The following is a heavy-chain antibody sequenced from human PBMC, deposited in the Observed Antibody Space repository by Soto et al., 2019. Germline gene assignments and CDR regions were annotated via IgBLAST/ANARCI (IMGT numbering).Heavy chain of an antibody. V-gene: IGHV3-23*01. CDR3: AKRARSGLFLSSPFDY. D-gene: IGHD3-3*01. CDR2: ISGSGGST. CDR1: GFTFSSYA. Sequence: GGSLRLSCAASGFTFSSYAMSWVRQAPGKGLEWVSAISGSGGSTYYADSVKGRFTISRDNSKNTLYLQMNSLRAEDTAVYYCAKRARSGLFLSSPFDYWGQGTLVTVSS. J-gene: IGHJ4*02.